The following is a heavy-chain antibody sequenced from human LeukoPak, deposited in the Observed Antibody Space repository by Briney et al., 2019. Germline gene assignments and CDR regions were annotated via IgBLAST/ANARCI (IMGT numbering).Heavy chain of an antibody. CDR2: ISSSGSTI. Sequence: GGSLRLSCAASGFTFSDYYMSWIRQAPGKGLEWVSYISSSGSTIYYADSVKGRFTISRDNSKNTLYLQMNSLRVEDTAVYYCAKDNGRVLPMRDGMDVWGQGTTVTVSS. J-gene: IGHJ6*02. V-gene: IGHV3-11*01. CDR1: GFTFSDYY. CDR3: AKDNGRVLPMRDGMDV.